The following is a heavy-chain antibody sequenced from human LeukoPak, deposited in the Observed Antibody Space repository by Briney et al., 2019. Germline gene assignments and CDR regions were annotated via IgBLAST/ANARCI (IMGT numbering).Heavy chain of an antibody. CDR2: ISGRTT. V-gene: IGHV3-23*01. Sequence: GGSLRLSCAASGFIFSSYAMSWVRQAPGKGPEWVSAISGRTTSYADAVKGRFTISRDNSKSTVSLQMNSLRAEDTAVYYCASAGGDSRPHDYWGQGTLVTVSS. CDR3: ASAGGDSRPHDY. CDR1: GFIFSSYA. J-gene: IGHJ4*02. D-gene: IGHD4-23*01.